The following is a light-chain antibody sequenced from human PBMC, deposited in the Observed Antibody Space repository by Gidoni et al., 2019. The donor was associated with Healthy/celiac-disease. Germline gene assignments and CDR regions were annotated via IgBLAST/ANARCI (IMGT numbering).Light chain of an antibody. CDR3: CSYAGSYSWV. J-gene: IGLJ3*02. CDR1: SSDVGGYNY. V-gene: IGLV2-11*01. CDR2: DVS. Sequence: QSALTQPRSVSGSPGQSVPISCTGTSSDVGGYNYVSWYQQHPGKAPKLMLYDVSKRPSGVPDRFSGSKSGNTASLTISGLQAEDEADYYCCSYAGSYSWVFGGGTKLTVL.